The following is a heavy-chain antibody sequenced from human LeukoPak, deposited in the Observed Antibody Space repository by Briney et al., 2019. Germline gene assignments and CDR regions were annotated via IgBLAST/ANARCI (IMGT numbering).Heavy chain of an antibody. V-gene: IGHV3-21*01. CDR2: ISSSSSYT. CDR1: GFTFSSYS. Sequence: PGGSLRLSCAASGFTFSSYSMNWVRQAPGKGLEWVSSISSSSSYTYYADSVKGRFTISRDNAKNSLYLQMNSLRAEDTAVYYCARVGYGSGSYFESEYFDYWGQGTLVTVSS. D-gene: IGHD3-10*01. J-gene: IGHJ4*02. CDR3: ARVGYGSGSYFESEYFDY.